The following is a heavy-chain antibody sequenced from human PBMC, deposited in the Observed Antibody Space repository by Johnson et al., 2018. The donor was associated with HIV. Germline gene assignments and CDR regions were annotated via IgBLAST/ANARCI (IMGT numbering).Heavy chain of an antibody. Sequence: QEQLVESGGGVVQPGRSLRLSCAASEFIFSSYSMHWVRQAPGKGLEWVAVISYDGSNKYYADSVKGRFTISRDNAKNSLYLQMNSLRAEDTAVYYCAKRGDSSGDAFDIWGQGTMVTVSS. J-gene: IGHJ3*02. CDR2: ISYDGSNK. D-gene: IGHD6-25*01. CDR3: AKRGDSSGDAFDI. CDR1: EFIFSSYS. V-gene: IGHV3-30*04.